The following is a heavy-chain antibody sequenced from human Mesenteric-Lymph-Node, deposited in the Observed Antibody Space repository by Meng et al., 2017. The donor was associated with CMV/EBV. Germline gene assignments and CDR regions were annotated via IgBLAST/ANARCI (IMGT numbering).Heavy chain of an antibody. CDR2: ISHSGST. Sequence: CAVSGGSISSNYWWGWVRQPPGKGLEWIGEISHSGSTKYNPSLKSRVTISVDKTKNDFSLKLTSVTAADTGVYFCARSPGYWSFDSWGQGSLVTVSS. CDR1: GGSISSNYW. V-gene: IGHV4-4*01. CDR3: ARSPGYWSFDS. J-gene: IGHJ4*02. D-gene: IGHD2-8*02.